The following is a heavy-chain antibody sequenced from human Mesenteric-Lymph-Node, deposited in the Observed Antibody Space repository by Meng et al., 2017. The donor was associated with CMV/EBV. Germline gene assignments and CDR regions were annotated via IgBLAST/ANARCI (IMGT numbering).Heavy chain of an antibody. CDR3: AHSSGIAAAGPFYFDY. J-gene: IGHJ4*02. Sequence: QITLKESGTTLAKPTQTLTLTCTCSGFSLSTSGVGVGWIRQPPGKALEWLALIYWDDDKRYSPSLKSRLTITKDTSKNQVVLTMTNMDPVDTATYYCAHSSGIAAAGPFYFDYWGQGTLVTVSS. D-gene: IGHD6-13*01. CDR2: IYWDDDK. V-gene: IGHV2-5*02. CDR1: GFSLSTSGVG.